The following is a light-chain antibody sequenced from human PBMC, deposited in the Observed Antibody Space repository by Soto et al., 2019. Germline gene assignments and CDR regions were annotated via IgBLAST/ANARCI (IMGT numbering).Light chain of an antibody. J-gene: IGKJ3*01. V-gene: IGKV2-28*01. Sequence: DIVMTPSAPSLPFTPVEPASISCSSSQSLLNSNGYKYLDWYLQKPGQSPQLLIYLGSNRASGVPDRFSGSGSGTDCTLKISRVEAEDVEVYYCMQALPTPFTLGPGTKVDIK. CDR3: MQALPTPFT. CDR2: LGS. CDR1: QSLLNSNGYKY.